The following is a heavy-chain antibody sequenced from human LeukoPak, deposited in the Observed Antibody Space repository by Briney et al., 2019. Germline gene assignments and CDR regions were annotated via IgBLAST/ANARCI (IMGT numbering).Heavy chain of an antibody. D-gene: IGHD5-18*01. V-gene: IGHV1-18*01. CDR2: ISAYNGNT. CDR1: GYTFTSYG. Sequence: GASVKVSCTASGYTFTSYGISWVRRAPGQGLEWMGWISAYNGNTNYAQKLQGRVTMTTDTSTSTAYMELRSLRSDDTAVYYCARDPPGGYSYGSDYFDYWGQGTLVTVSS. J-gene: IGHJ4*02. CDR3: ARDPPGGYSYGSDYFDY.